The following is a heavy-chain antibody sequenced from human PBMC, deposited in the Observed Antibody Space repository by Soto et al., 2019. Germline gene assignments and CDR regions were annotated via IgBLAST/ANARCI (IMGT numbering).Heavy chain of an antibody. J-gene: IGHJ5*02. CDR1: GFTFSSYS. V-gene: IGHV3-48*02. CDR2: ISIGSTTI. CDR3: ARDNGMAGSFDP. D-gene: IGHD2-8*01. Sequence: GGSLRLSCAASGFTFSSYSMNWVRQAPGKGLEWVSYISIGSTTIFYADSVKGRFTISRDNAKNSLYLQMNSLRDEDTAVYYCARDNGMAGSFDPWGQGTPVTVSS.